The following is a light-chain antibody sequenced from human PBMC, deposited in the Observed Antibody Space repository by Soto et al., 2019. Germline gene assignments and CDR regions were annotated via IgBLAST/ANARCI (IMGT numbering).Light chain of an antibody. V-gene: IGKV1-39*01. CDR2: SAS. Sequence: DIQMTQSPSSLSASVGDRVTITCRASQTISNYLNWYQQKPGKAPKLLIYSASTLQSGVPSRFSGSGSGTDFTLTISSLQPEDFATYYCQQSWSTPITCGQGTRLEIK. CDR3: QQSWSTPIT. J-gene: IGKJ5*01. CDR1: QTISNY.